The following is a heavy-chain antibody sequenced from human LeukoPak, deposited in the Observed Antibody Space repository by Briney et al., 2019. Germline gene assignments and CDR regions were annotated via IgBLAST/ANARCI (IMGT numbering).Heavy chain of an antibody. CDR2: ISYDGSNK. CDR1: GFTFSSYG. Sequence: GGSLRLSCAASGFTFSSYGMHWVRQAPGKGLEWVAVISYDGSNKYYADSVKGRFTISRDNSKNTLYLQMNSLRAEDTAVYYCAKPSYYDSSGLKYWGQGTLVTVSS. CDR3: AKPSYYDSSGLKY. V-gene: IGHV3-30*18. D-gene: IGHD3-22*01. J-gene: IGHJ4*02.